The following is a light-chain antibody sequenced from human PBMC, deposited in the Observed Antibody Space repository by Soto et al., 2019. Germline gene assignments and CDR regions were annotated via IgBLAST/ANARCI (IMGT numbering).Light chain of an antibody. Sequence: IHIPQSPSCLCASVGDRVTITCQASQDISNYLAWYQQKPGKAPKLLIYDASNLETGVPARFSGSGSGTEFSLSISSLQPDDFAGYYCQQYDSYSWTFGQGTKVDIK. CDR2: DAS. CDR3: QQYDSYSWT. V-gene: IGKV1-33*01. CDR1: QDISNY. J-gene: IGKJ1*01.